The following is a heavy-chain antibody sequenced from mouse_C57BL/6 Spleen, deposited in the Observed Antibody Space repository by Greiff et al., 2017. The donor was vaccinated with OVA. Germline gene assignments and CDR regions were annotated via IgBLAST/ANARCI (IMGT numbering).Heavy chain of an antibody. J-gene: IGHJ4*01. CDR3: ARSTYYYAMDY. CDR2: IYPGDGDT. Sequence: LVESGPELVKPGASVKISCKASGYAFSSSWMNWVKQRPGKGLEWIGRIYPGDGDTNYNGKFKGKATLTADKSSSTAYMQLSSLTSEDSAVYFCARSTYYYAMDYWGQGTSVTVSS. D-gene: IGHD4-1*02. CDR1: GYAFSSSW. V-gene: IGHV1-82*01.